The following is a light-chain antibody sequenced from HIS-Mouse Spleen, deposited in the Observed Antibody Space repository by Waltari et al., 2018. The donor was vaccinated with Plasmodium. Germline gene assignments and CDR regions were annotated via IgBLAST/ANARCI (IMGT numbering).Light chain of an antibody. V-gene: IGLV2-23*01. Sequence: QSALTQPASVSGSPGQSITIPCPGTSSDVGSYNLVSWYQQHPGKAPKLMIYEGSKRPSGVSNRFSGSKSGNTASLTISGLQAEDEADYYCCSYAGSSTPYVFGTGTKVTVL. J-gene: IGLJ1*01. CDR2: EGS. CDR1: SSDVGSYNL. CDR3: CSYAGSSTPYV.